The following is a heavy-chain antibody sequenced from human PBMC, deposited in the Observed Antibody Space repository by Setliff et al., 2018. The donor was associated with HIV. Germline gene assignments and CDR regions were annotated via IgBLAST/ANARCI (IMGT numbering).Heavy chain of an antibody. CDR2: ISPDNANT. CDR1: GYTFNNYY. CDR3: ARQLSNSFDY. V-gene: IGHV1-2*02. J-gene: IGHJ4*02. Sequence: GASVKVSCKASGYTFNNYYMHWVRQAPGQGLEWMGWISPDNANTRISQRFRGSVTMTRDRSINTAYMEFSGLTSDDTAVYYCARQLSNSFDYWGQGTLVTAPQ. D-gene: IGHD1-1*01.